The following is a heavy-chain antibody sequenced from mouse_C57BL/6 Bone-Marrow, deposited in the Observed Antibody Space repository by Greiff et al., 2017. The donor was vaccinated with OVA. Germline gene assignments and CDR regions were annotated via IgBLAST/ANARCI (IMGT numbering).Heavy chain of an antibody. Sequence: QVQLPQSGAELARPGASVKLSCTASGYTFPSYGISWVKQRTGQGLEWIGELSPRSGNTYYNEKFKGKATLTAAKSSSTAYMELRSMTSEDSAVYFYSRRVYDDGFYWYFDVWGTGTTVTVSS. CDR1: GYTFPSYG. J-gene: IGHJ1*03. V-gene: IGHV1-81*01. D-gene: IGHD2-4*01. CDR3: SRRVYDDGFYWYFDV. CDR2: LSPRSGNT.